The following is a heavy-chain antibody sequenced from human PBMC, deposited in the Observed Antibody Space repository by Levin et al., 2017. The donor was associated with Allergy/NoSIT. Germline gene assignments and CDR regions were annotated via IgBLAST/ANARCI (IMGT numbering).Heavy chain of an antibody. CDR2: IWYDGSNK. D-gene: IGHD6-19*01. V-gene: IGHV3-33*01. CDR3: ARDRYSAVAGIDWTHPLDY. J-gene: IGHJ4*02. CDR1: GFTFSNFG. Sequence: LSLTCAASGFTFSNFGIHWVRQAPGKGLEWVSAIWYDGSNKYYRDSVKGRFTISRDNSKNTLYLQIDSLRVEDTAVYYCARDRYSAVAGIDWTHPLDYWGQGTLVTVSS.